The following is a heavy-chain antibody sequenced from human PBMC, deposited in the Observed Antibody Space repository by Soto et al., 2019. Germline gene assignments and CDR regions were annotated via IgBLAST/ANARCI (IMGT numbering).Heavy chain of an antibody. V-gene: IGHV3-23*01. Sequence: GGSLRLSCAASGFTFSKFVMRWVRQTPGKGLEWVSTITEAGGDTYYTDSVKGRSTISRDNSKNTLYLQMTSLRAEDTALYYCTKASPDRHHMDVWGQGTTVTVSS. CDR3: TKASPDRHHMDV. J-gene: IGHJ6*02. CDR2: ITEAGGDT. CDR1: GFTFSKFV.